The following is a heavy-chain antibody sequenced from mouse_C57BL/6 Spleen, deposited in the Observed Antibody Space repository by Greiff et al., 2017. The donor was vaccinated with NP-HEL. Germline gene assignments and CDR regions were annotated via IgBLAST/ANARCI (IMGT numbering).Heavy chain of an antibody. CDR3: ATVYYYGSTDV. D-gene: IGHD1-1*01. CDR1: GYTFTSYW. J-gene: IGHJ1*03. V-gene: IGHV1-74*01. Sequence: QVQLQQSGAELVKPGASVKVSCKASGYTFTSYWMHWVKQRPGQGLEWIGRIHPSDSDTNYNQKFKGKATLTVDKSSSTAYMQLSSLTSEDSAVYYCATVYYYGSTDVWGTGTTVTVSS. CDR2: IHPSDSDT.